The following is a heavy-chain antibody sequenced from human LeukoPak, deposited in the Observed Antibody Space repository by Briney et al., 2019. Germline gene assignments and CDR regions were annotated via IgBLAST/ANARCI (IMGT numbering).Heavy chain of an antibody. V-gene: IGHV1-18*01. J-gene: IGHJ3*02. CDR1: GYTFTSHG. CDR2: ISAYNGNT. Sequence: ASVKVSCKASGYTFTSHGISWVRQAPGQGLEWMGWISAYNGNTNYAQKLQGRVTMTTDTSTSTAYMELRSLRSDDTAVYYCARARTPQNIAAAGGDAFDIWGQGTMVTVSS. D-gene: IGHD6-13*01. CDR3: ARARTPQNIAAAGGDAFDI.